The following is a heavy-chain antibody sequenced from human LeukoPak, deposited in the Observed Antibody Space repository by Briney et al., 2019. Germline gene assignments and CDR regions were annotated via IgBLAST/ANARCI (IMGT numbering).Heavy chain of an antibody. Sequence: GGSLRLSCAASGFTFSSCAMSWVRQAPGKGLEWVSAISGSGGSTYYADSVKGRFTISRDNSKNTVYLQMNSLRADDTAVYYCAKWSGNRPLYYFDYWGQGTLVTVSS. CDR3: AKWSGNRPLYYFDY. J-gene: IGHJ4*02. V-gene: IGHV3-23*01. CDR2: ISGSGGST. CDR1: GFTFSSCA. D-gene: IGHD3-3*01.